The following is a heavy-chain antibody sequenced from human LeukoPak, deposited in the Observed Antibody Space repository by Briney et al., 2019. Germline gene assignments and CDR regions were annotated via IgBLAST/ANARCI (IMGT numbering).Heavy chain of an antibody. CDR1: GGSISSYY. D-gene: IGHD3-10*01. CDR2: IYYSGST. CDR3: ARVHYGSGIDY. J-gene: IGHJ4*02. V-gene: IGHV4-59*01. Sequence: SETLSLTCTVSGGSISSYYWSWVRQPPGKGLEWIGYIYYSGSTNYNPSLKSRVTISVETSKNQFSLKLSSVTAADTAVYYCARVHYGSGIDYWGQGTLVTVSS.